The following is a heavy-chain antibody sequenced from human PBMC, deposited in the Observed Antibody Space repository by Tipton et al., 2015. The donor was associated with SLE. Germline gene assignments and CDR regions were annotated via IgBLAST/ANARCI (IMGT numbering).Heavy chain of an antibody. D-gene: IGHD1-14*01. V-gene: IGHV4-34*01. Sequence: RVTISVDTSKNQFSLKLTSVSAADTAVYYCARRLPFKPNWFDPWGQGTLVTVAS. J-gene: IGHJ5*02. CDR3: ARRLPFKPNWFDP.